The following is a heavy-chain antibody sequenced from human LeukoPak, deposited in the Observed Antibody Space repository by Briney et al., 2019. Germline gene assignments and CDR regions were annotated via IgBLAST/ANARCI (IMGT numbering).Heavy chain of an antibody. D-gene: IGHD2-2*01. Sequence: GGSLRLSCAASGFTFSSYAMSWVRQAPGKGLEWVSAISGSGGSTYYADSVKGRFTISRDNSKNTLYLQMNSLRAEDTAVYYCAKDTDAVPAAMADYWGQGTLVTVSS. J-gene: IGHJ4*02. CDR3: AKDTDAVPAAMADY. CDR2: ISGSGGST. V-gene: IGHV3-23*01. CDR1: GFTFSSYA.